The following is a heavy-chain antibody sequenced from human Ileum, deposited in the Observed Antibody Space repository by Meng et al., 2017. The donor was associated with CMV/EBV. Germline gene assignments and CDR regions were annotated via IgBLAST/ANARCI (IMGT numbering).Heavy chain of an antibody. V-gene: IGHV3-30*02. CDR3: AKEFVLGTNLDH. Sequence: GGSLRLSCSASGFTFNTFGMHWFRQAPGKGLEWVAFIRYDGTKADFADSVTGRFTISRDNAKSSLHLQMTSLRPEDSAVYFCAKEFVLGTNLDHWGQGTMVTVSS. CDR1: GFTFNTFG. J-gene: IGHJ4*02. CDR2: IRYDGTKA. D-gene: IGHD2-21*02.